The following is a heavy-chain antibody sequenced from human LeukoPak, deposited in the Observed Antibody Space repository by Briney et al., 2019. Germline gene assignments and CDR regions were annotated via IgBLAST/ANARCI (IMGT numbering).Heavy chain of an antibody. Sequence: SETLSLTCAVYGGSFSGYYWSWIRQPPGKGLEWIGEINHSGSTNYNPSLKSRVTISVDTSKNQFSLKLSSVTAADTAMYYCARSGYGSGRGRRFLDYWGQGTLVTVSS. J-gene: IGHJ4*02. CDR1: GGSFSGYY. CDR3: ARSGYGSGRGRRFLDY. D-gene: IGHD3-10*01. CDR2: INHSGST. V-gene: IGHV4-34*01.